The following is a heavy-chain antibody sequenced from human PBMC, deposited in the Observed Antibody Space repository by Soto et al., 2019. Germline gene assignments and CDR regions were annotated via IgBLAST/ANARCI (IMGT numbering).Heavy chain of an antibody. CDR3: ARGSGYFDL. J-gene: IGHJ2*01. CDR1: GDSITSSNW. V-gene: IGHV4-4*02. CDR2: IYHSGHT. Sequence: QVQLQESGPGVVKPSGTLSLTCAVSGDSITSSNWWSWVRQPPGKGLEWIGEIYHSGHTNYSPSLKTRVTISVVNSKKQFSLKLSYVTVADTAVYYCARGSGYFDLWGRGTLVTISS.